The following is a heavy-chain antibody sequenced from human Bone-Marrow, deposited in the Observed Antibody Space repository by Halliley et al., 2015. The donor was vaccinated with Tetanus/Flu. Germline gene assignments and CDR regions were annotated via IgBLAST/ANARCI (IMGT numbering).Heavy chain of an antibody. Sequence: TLSLTCTVSGGSISGSNWWSWVRQTPGKGLEWLGEISHSGSTNYNPSLKSRVSLSVDKSKNQFSLNLSSVTTADTAVYYCVRVYGDYMFDYWGQGTQVTVSS. CDR1: GGSISGSNW. CDR3: VRVYGDYMFDY. V-gene: IGHV4-4*02. CDR2: ISHSGST. J-gene: IGHJ4*02. D-gene: IGHD4-17*01.